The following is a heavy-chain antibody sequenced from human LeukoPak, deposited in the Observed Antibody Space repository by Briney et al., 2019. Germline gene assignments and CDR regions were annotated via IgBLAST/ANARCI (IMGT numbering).Heavy chain of an antibody. J-gene: IGHJ4*02. D-gene: IGHD6-13*01. Sequence: GGSLRLSCAVSGFTFGSYTLHWVRQAPGKGLEWVALISNDGTKKFYADSVKGRFTISRDNSEDTVYLQMNSLRAEDTAVYYCASPIAAAGTVYWGQGTLVTVSS. CDR2: ISNDGTKK. V-gene: IGHV3-30-3*01. CDR1: GFTFGSYT. CDR3: ASPIAAAGTVY.